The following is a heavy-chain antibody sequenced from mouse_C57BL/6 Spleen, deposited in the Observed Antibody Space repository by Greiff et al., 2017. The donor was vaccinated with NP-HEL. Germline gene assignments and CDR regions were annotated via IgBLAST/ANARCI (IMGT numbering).Heavy chain of an antibody. CDR1: GFTFSDYY. Sequence: EVMLVESEGGLVQPGSSMKLSCTASGFTFSDYYMAWVRQVPEKGLEWVANINYDGSSTYYLETLKSRSIISKDKANNILYLQMSSLKSEDTATYYCARFDYGRCYSTGFDYWGQGTTLTVSS. CDR3: ARFDYGRCYSTGFDY. V-gene: IGHV5-16*01. D-gene: IGHD1-1*01. J-gene: IGHJ2*01. CDR2: INYDGSST.